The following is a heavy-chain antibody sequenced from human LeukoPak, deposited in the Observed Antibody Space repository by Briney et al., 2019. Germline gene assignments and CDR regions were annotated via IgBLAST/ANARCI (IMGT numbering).Heavy chain of an antibody. CDR1: GGSISGYY. CDR2: IYYSGIT. J-gene: IGHJ5*02. V-gene: IGHV4-59*12. CDR3: ARVGYYYDST. D-gene: IGHD3-22*01. Sequence: SETLSLTCTVSGGSISGYYWSWIRQPPGKGLEWIGYIYYSGITNYNPSLKSRVTISVDTSKNQFSLKLSSVTAADTAVYYCARVGYYYDSTWGQGTLVTVSS.